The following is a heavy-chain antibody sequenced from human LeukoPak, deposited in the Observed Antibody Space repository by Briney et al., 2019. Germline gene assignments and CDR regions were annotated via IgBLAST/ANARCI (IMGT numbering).Heavy chain of an antibody. CDR2: IKQDGSEK. Sequence: GGSLRLSCAASGFTFSSYWMSWVRQAPGKGLEWVANIKQDGSEKYYVDSVKGRFTISRDNAKNSLYLQMNSLRAEDTAAYYCARDIPKRWLLGAYFDYWGQGTLVTVSS. J-gene: IGHJ4*02. V-gene: IGHV3-7*01. CDR3: ARDIPKRWLLGAYFDY. D-gene: IGHD5-24*01. CDR1: GFTFSSYW.